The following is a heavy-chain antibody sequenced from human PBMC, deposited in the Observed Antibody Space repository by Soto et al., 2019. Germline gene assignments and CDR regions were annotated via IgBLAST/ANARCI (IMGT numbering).Heavy chain of an antibody. V-gene: IGHV1-18*01. CDR1: CYTFSNYG. J-gene: IGHJ5*02. CDR3: ARVVPGAEAWFGP. CDR2: ISLYSDGT. D-gene: IGHD2-2*01. Sequence: ASVKVSCNTSCYTFSNYGITWVRQAPVQPLEWLGWISLYSDGTNYAQKFQGRVSMTTDTSTTTAYMELRSLRSDDTAVYYCARVVPGAEAWFGPWGQGTLVTVFS.